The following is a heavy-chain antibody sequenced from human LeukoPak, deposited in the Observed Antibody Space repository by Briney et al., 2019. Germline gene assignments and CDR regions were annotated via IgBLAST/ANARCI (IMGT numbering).Heavy chain of an antibody. CDR1: GYTFTSYD. J-gene: IGHJ4*02. CDR2: MNPNSGNT. CDR3: ATTFIHYDILTGYPEIEDY. D-gene: IGHD3-9*01. V-gene: IGHV1-8*01. Sequence: ASVKVSCKASGYTFTSYDINWVRQATGQGLEWMGWMNPNSGNTGYAQKFQGRVTMTRNTSISTAYMELSSLRSEDTAVYYCATTFIHYDILTGYPEIEDYWGQGTLVTVSS.